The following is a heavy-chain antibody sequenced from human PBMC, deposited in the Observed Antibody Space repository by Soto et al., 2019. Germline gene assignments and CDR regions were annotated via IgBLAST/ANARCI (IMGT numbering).Heavy chain of an antibody. J-gene: IGHJ5*02. D-gene: IGHD3-3*01. CDR3: ARANTIFGVVIQSNWLDP. V-gene: IGHV4-34*01. CDR2: INHSGST. CDR1: GGSFSGYY. Sequence: SETLSLTCAVYGGSFSGYYWSWIRQPPGKGLEWIGEINHSGSTNYNPSLKSRVTISVDTSKNQFSLKLSSVTAADTAVYYCARANTIFGVVIQSNWLDPWGKGTLVTVSS.